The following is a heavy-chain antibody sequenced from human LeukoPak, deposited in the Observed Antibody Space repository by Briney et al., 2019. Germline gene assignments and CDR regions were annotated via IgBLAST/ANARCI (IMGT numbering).Heavy chain of an antibody. CDR2: VNESGRNT. V-gene: IGHV3-23*01. J-gene: IGHJ4*02. CDR3: TKGDGGSYPIDY. D-gene: IGHD6-19*01. Sequence: PGGSLRLSCAASGFTFSNCGMSWVRQAPGKGLEWVSTVNESGRNTHYADSVKGRFTISRDNSKNTLLLQMNSLRADDTALYYCTKGDGGSYPIDYWGQGTLVIVSS. CDR1: GFTFSNCG.